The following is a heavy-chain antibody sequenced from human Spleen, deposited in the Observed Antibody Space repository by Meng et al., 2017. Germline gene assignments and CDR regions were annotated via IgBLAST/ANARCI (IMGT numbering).Heavy chain of an antibody. J-gene: IGHJ4*02. CDR3: AREGVLAVAGTFDS. CDR2: IYPDDSDT. V-gene: IGHV5-51*01. D-gene: IGHD6-19*01. Sequence: KVSCKGSGYSFNTYWIGWVRQMPGKGLEWMGIIYPDDSDTRYSPSLQGQVTISVDKSISTAYLQWNSLKTSDTGMYFCAREGVLAVAGTFDSWGQGTLVTVPQ. CDR1: GYSFNTYW.